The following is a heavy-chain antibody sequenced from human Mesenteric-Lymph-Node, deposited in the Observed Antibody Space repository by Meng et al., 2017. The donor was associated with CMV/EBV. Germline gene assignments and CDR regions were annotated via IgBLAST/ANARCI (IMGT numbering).Heavy chain of an antibody. J-gene: IGHJ4*02. CDR3: ARGGIAAAGKRGDDC. CDR2: IYPNSGGT. D-gene: IGHD6-13*01. Sequence: GESLKISCKASGYTFTDYYMHWVRQAPGQGLEWMGWIYPNSGGTNYAQKFQGRVTMTRDTSISTAYMELSRLRSDDTALYYCARGGIAAAGKRGDDCWGQGTLVTVSS. CDR1: GYTFTDYY. V-gene: IGHV1-2*02.